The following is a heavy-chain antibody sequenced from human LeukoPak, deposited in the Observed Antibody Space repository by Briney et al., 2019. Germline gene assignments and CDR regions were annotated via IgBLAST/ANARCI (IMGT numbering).Heavy chain of an antibody. CDR3: TKDHDSTGLYQDRDY. Sequence: PGGSLRLSCAASGFTFSRYAMNWVRQAPGKGLEWVSTISTSGNTHYADSVKGRFTISRDNSKNALYLQTNSLRDEDTAIYYCTKDHDSTGLYQDRDYWGQGTLVTISP. V-gene: IGHV3-23*01. CDR2: ISTSGNT. CDR1: GFTFSRYA. D-gene: IGHD6-19*01. J-gene: IGHJ4*02.